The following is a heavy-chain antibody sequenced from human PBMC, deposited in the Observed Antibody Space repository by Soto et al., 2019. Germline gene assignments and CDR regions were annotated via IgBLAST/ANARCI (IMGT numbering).Heavy chain of an antibody. J-gene: IGHJ6*02. CDR1: GGSISSGGYY. Sequence: SETLSLTCTVSGGSISSGGYYWSWIRQHPGKGLEWIGYIYYSGSTYYNPSLKSRVTISVDTSKNQFSLKLSSVTAADTAVYYCARDVGAARYYYGMDVWGQGTTVTVSS. V-gene: IGHV4-31*03. CDR2: IYYSGST. CDR3: ARDVGAARYYYGMDV. D-gene: IGHD6-6*01.